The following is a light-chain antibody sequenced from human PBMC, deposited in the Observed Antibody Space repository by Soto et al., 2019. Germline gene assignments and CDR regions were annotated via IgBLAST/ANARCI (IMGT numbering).Light chain of an antibody. Sequence: QSVLTQPPSASGTPGQRVTISCSGSSFNIGTNYVYWYQQLPGTAPKLLIYRNNQRPSGVPDRFSGSKSGTSASLAISGLRSEDEADYYCAAWDDSLSGYVFGTGTKLTGL. V-gene: IGLV1-47*01. CDR2: RNN. CDR3: AAWDDSLSGYV. J-gene: IGLJ1*01. CDR1: SFNIGTNY.